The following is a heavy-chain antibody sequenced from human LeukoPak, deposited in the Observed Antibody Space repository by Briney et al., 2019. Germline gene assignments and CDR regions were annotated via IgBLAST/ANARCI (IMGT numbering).Heavy chain of an antibody. CDR2: ISYDGSNK. D-gene: IGHD3/OR15-3a*01. V-gene: IGHV3-30*04. CDR3: ARDFGPLDY. Sequence: GGSLRLSCAASGFTFSSYAMHWVRQAPGKGLEWVAVISYDGSNKYCADSVKGRFTISRDNSKNTLYLQMNSLRAEDTAVYYCARDFGPLDYWGQGTLVTVSS. CDR1: GFTFSSYA. J-gene: IGHJ4*02.